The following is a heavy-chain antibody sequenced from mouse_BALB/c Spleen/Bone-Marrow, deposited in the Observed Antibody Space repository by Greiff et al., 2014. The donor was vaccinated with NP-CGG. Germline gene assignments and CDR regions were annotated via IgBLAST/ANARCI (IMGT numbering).Heavy chain of an antibody. CDR2: ISDGGSYT. CDR1: GFTFSDYY. J-gene: IGHJ3*01. D-gene: IGHD2-14*01. V-gene: IGHV5-4*02. CDR3: ARDGDYKYAWFAY. Sequence: EVQRVESGGDLVKPGGSLKLSCAASGFTFSDYYMYWVRQTPEKRLEWVATISDGGSYTYYPDSVKGRFTISRDNAKNNLYLHMSSLKSGDTAMYYCARDGDYKYAWFAYWGQGTLVTVSA.